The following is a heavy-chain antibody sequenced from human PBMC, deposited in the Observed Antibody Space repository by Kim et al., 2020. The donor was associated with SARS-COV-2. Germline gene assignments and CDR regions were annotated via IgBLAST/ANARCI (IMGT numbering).Heavy chain of an antibody. J-gene: IGHJ6*02. D-gene: IGHD6-13*01. Sequence: SVKVSCKASGGTFSSYAISWVRQAPGQGLEWMGGIIPIFGTANYAQKFQGRVTITADESTSTAYMELSSLRSEDTAVYYCAKRAAANYYYGMDVWGQGTTVTVSS. V-gene: IGHV1-69*13. CDR2: IIPIFGTA. CDR1: GGTFSSYA. CDR3: AKRAAANYYYGMDV.